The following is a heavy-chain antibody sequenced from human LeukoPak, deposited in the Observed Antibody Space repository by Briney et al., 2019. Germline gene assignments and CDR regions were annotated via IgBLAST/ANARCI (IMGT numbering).Heavy chain of an antibody. J-gene: IGHJ5*02. V-gene: IGHV4-59*01. CDR1: GGSISSYN. Sequence: PSETLSLTCTVSGGSISSYNWNWIRQPPGKGLEWIGNIYDSGSTNYNPSLKSRVTISVDTSKNQFSLKLSSVTAADTAVYYCATGYSGYDRRPNKRYNWFDPWGQGTLVTVSS. CDR2: IYDSGST. CDR3: ATGYSGYDRRPNKRYNWFDP. D-gene: IGHD5-12*01.